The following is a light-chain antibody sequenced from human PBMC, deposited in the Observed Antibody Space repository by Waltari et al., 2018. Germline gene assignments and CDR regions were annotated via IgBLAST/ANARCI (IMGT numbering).Light chain of an antibody. CDR2: EVS. CDR1: SSDVGHYNY. CDR3: SSYAGSNNVV. Sequence: QSALTQPPSASGSPGQSVTISCTRTSSDVGHYNYVPWYQQHPGKAPKPMIFEVSKRPSGVPDRFSGSKSGNTASLTVSGLQAEDEADYYCSSYAGSNNVVFGGGTKLTVL. V-gene: IGLV2-8*01. J-gene: IGLJ2*01.